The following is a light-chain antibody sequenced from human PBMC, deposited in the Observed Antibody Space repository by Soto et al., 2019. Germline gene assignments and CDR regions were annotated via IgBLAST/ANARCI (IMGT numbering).Light chain of an antibody. J-gene: IGLJ1*01. V-gene: IGLV7-43*01. CDR2: RTS. CDR1: TEEVTNDFH. CDR3: LLYHSGPYV. Sequence: QTVVTQEPSLTVSPGGTVTLTCGSSTEEVTNDFHPNGFQQKPGQAPGALIYRTSNKHSWTPARFSGSLLGGKAALTVSGVQPEDEAEYYCLLYHSGPYVFGTGTKLTVL.